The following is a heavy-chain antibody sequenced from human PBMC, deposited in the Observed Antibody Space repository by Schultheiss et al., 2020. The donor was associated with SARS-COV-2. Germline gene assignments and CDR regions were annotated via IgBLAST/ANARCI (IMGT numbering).Heavy chain of an antibody. CDR3: AKVGWERQRGYFDY. CDR2: ISGSGGET. V-gene: IGHV3-23*01. Sequence: GESLKISCAASGFTFSSYAMNWVRQAPGKGLEWVSTISGSGGETYYADSVKGRFTISRDNSKNTLFLQMSSLRAEDTAVYYCAKVGWERQRGYFDYWGQGTLVTVSS. D-gene: IGHD1-26*01. CDR1: GFTFSSYA. J-gene: IGHJ4*02.